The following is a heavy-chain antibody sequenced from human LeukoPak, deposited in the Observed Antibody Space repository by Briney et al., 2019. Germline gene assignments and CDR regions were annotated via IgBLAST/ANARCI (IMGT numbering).Heavy chain of an antibody. J-gene: IGHJ6*03. CDR3: ARDLGYLGGYYYYDYMDV. CDR2: IANSGPTV. Sequence: GGSLRFSCAASGFIFNDYYMGWIRQAPGKGLEWVAYIANSGPTVFYIDSVRGRFTISRDNAKNSLYLQMNSLRAEDTAVYYCARDLGYLGGYYYYDYMDVWGRGTTVTISS. V-gene: IGHV3-11*01. D-gene: IGHD3-16*01. CDR1: GFIFNDYY.